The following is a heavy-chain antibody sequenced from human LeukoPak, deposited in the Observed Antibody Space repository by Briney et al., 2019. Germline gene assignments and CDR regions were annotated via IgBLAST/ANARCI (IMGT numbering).Heavy chain of an antibody. D-gene: IGHD6-13*01. J-gene: IGHJ4*02. V-gene: IGHV1-2*02. Sequence: APVTVSCKTSGYTLSDYYMHWVRQAPGQGLEWMGWIRGDTGDADSPRKFQGRVTMTRDMSTNTAYMELSRLRYDDTAMYFCARVRGNSCDYWGQGTLVTVSS. CDR2: IRGDTGDA. CDR3: ARVRGNSCDY. CDR1: GYTLSDYY.